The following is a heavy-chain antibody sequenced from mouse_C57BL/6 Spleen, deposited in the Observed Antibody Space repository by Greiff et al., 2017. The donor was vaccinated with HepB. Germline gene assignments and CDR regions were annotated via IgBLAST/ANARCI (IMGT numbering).Heavy chain of an antibody. D-gene: IGHD1-1*01. J-gene: IGHJ2*01. V-gene: IGHV1-50*01. CDR1: GYTFTSYW. CDR2: IDPSDSYT. CDR3: ARGDGFPFDY. Sequence: QVQLQQSGAELVKPGASVKLSCKASGYTFTSYWMQWVKQRPGQGLEWIGEIDPSDSYTNYNQKFKGKATLTVDTSSSTAYMQLSSLTSEDSAVYYCARGDGFPFDYWGKVTTLTVSS.